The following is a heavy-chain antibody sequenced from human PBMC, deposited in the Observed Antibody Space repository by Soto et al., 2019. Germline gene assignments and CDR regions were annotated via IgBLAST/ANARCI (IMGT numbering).Heavy chain of an antibody. CDR1: GFTFHNYA. D-gene: IGHD3-9*01. V-gene: IGHV3-9*01. CDR3: AKDPYDSLPGYKNWLDP. CDR2: ISWNSGNI. J-gene: IGHJ5*02. Sequence: ALRLSCAASGFTFHNYAMHWVRQAPGKGLEWVAGISWNSGNIDFGDSVKGRFTISRDNAKNSLYLQMNSLRPDDTAGYYCAKDPYDSLPGYKNWLDPGVQGT.